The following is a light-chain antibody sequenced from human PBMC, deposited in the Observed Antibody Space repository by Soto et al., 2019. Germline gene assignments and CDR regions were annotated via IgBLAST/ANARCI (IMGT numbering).Light chain of an antibody. CDR3: QQSLTMPIT. V-gene: IGKV1-12*01. CDR2: SAS. J-gene: IGKJ5*01. Sequence: DIQMTQSPSSVSASVGDRVTISCQASQGISRSLAWYQQKPGQAPKLLIRSASTLQRGVPSRFSGSGSRTEFTLTIADPQPDDFGTYYCQQSLTMPITFGHGTRLEI. CDR1: QGISRS.